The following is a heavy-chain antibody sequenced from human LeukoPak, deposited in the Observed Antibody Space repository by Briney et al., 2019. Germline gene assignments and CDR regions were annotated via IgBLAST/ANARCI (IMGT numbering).Heavy chain of an antibody. V-gene: IGHV1-2*02. Sequence: GASVKVSCKASGYTFTGYYMHWVRQAPGQGLEWMGWINPNSGGTNYAQKFQGRVTMTRDTSISTAYMELSRLRSDDTAVYYCARVRGGSYYFQRGYSQTFDYWGQGTLVTVSS. J-gene: IGHJ4*02. CDR2: INPNSGGT. CDR3: ARVRGGSYYFQRGYSQTFDY. CDR1: GYTFTGYY. D-gene: IGHD1-26*01.